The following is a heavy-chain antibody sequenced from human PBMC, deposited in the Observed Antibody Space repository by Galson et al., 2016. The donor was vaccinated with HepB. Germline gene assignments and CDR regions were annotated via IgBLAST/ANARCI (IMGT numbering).Heavy chain of an antibody. CDR1: GYTFTDYY. CDR3: TRGIIRGYDFDY. CDR2: INCKSGGT. Sequence: SVKVSCKASGYTFTDYYMHWVRQAPGQGPEWMGWINCKSGGTKFAPNFQGRVTMTRDTSISTAYMELGRLRLDDAAVYYCTRGIIRGYDFDYWGQGTLVTVSS. D-gene: IGHD3-22*01. V-gene: IGHV1-2*02. J-gene: IGHJ4*02.